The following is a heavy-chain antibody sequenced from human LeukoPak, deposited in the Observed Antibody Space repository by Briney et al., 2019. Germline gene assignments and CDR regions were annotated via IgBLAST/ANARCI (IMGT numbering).Heavy chain of an antibody. CDR1: GGSISSYY. Sequence: SETLSLTCTVSGGSISSYYWSWLRQPPGKGLEWIGYIYYSGRTNYNPSLKSRITISVDTSKNQFSLKLSSVTAADTAVYYCARGLGYCSSTSCYTGPYFDYWGQGTLVTVSS. CDR2: IYYSGRT. J-gene: IGHJ4*02. D-gene: IGHD2-2*02. V-gene: IGHV4-59*01. CDR3: ARGLGYCSSTSCYTGPYFDY.